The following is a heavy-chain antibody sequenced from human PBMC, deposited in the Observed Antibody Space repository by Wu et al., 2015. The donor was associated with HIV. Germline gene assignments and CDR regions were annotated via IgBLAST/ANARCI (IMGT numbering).Heavy chain of an antibody. Sequence: QVQLAQSGAEVRKPGASVKVSCKASGYTFTGYYMHWVRQAPGQGLEWMGWINPNSGGTNYAQKFQGRVTMTRDTSISTAYMELSRLRSDDTAVYYCARDEQYSSSWSPGTTYYGMDVWGQGTTVTVS. V-gene: IGHV1-2*02. J-gene: IGHJ6*02. CDR2: INPNSGGT. CDR3: ARDEQYSSSWSPGTTYYGMDV. D-gene: IGHD6-13*01. CDR1: GYTFTGYY.